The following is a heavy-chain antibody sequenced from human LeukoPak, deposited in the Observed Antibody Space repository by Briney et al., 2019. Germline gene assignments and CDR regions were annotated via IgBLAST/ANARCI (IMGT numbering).Heavy chain of an antibody. V-gene: IGHV4-39*07. D-gene: IGHD1-26*01. Sequence: PSETLSLTCTVSGGSISSSSYYWGWIRQPPGKGLEWIGSIYYSGSTYYNPSLKSRVTISVDTSKNQFSLKLSSVTAADTAVYYCARDVGATTSWFDPWGQGTLVTVSS. CDR3: ARDVGATTSWFDP. J-gene: IGHJ5*02. CDR2: IYYSGST. CDR1: GGSISSSSYY.